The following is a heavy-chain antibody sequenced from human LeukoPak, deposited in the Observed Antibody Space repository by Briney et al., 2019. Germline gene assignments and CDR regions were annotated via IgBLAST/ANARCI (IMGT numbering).Heavy chain of an antibody. CDR1: GGSIRSYY. CDR2: IYYSGST. Sequence: SETLSLTCTVSGGSIRSYYRSWIRQPPGKGLEWIGYIYYSGSTSYNPSLKSRVTISVDTSKNQFSLKLTSVTAADTAVYYCARIYYSSSYDYWYFDLWGRGTLVTVSS. CDR3: ARIYYSSSYDYWYFDL. J-gene: IGHJ2*01. D-gene: IGHD6-13*01. V-gene: IGHV4-59*01.